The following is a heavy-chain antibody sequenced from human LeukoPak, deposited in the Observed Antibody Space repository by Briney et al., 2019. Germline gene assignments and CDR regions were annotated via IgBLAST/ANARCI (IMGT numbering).Heavy chain of an antibody. V-gene: IGHV1-46*01. CDR2: INPSGGST. CDR1: GYTFTSYY. D-gene: IGHD3-10*01. J-gene: IGHJ4*02. CDR3: AKVGDYYGSGIYSNFDY. Sequence: ASVKVSCKASGYTFTSYYMHWVRQAPGQGLEWMGIINPSGGSTNYAQKFQGRVTMTGDTSTNTVYMELSSLRSEDAAVYYCAKVGDYYGSGIYSNFDYWGQGTLVTVSS.